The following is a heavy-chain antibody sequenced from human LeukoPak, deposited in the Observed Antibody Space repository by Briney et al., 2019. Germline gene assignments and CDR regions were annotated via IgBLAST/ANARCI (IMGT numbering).Heavy chain of an antibody. CDR2: INHSGST. D-gene: IGHD3-10*01. V-gene: IGHV4-34*01. CDR3: ARGSIRGVTSPFDY. CDR1: GGSFSGYY. J-gene: IGHJ4*02. Sequence: SETLSLTCAVYGGSFSGYYWSWIRQPPGKGLEWIGEINHSGSTNYNPSLKSRVTISVDTSKNQFSLKLSSVTAADTAVYYCARGSIRGVTSPFDYWGQGTLVTVSS.